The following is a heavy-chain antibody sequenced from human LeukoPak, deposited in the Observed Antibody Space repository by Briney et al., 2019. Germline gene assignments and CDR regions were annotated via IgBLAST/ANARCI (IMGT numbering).Heavy chain of an antibody. Sequence: GGSLRLSCAASGFTVSTNYMSWVRQAPGKGLEWVSVLYSGGSTYYVDSVKGRFTISRDNSRNTLFLQMNSLRAGDTAVYYCARRRELLRGAFDMWGQGTMVTVSS. D-gene: IGHD1-7*01. J-gene: IGHJ3*02. V-gene: IGHV3-53*01. CDR2: LYSGGST. CDR1: GFTVSTNY. CDR3: ARRRELLRGAFDM.